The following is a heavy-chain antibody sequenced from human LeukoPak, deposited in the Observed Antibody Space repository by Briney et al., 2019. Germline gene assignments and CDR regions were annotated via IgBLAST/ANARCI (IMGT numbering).Heavy chain of an antibody. CDR1: GGSISSYY. CDR2: IYNSGST. Sequence: PSETLSLTCTVSGGSISSYYWGWIRQPPGKGLEWIGYIYNSGSTSYNPSLRSRVTISLDTSKNQFSLKLSSVTAADTAIYYCARGVVAAAGRTFDFWGQGTLVTVSS. D-gene: IGHD6-13*01. CDR3: ARGVVAAAGRTFDF. J-gene: IGHJ4*02. V-gene: IGHV4-59*01.